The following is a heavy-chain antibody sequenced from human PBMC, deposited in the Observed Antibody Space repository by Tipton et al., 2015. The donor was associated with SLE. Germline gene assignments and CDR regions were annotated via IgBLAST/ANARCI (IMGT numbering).Heavy chain of an antibody. CDR3: ARVAPAEVFDS. Sequence: TLSLTCAVSDGSFNGYFWTWIHQPPGKGLEWIAEIIHSGVTNYNPSLRSRVTISVDMSKSQVSLKLSSVTAADTAVYYCARVAPAEVFDSWGQGTLVTVSS. D-gene: IGHD2-2*01. J-gene: IGHJ4*02. V-gene: IGHV4-34*12. CDR1: DGSFNGYF. CDR2: IIHSGVT.